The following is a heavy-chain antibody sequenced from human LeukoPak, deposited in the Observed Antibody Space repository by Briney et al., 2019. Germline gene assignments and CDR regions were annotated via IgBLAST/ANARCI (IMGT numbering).Heavy chain of an antibody. V-gene: IGHV3-7*03. D-gene: IGHD6-6*01. CDR3: ARSSYSSSSSV. Sequence: GGSLRLSRAVSGSIFSGVWMSWSRQAPGKGLEWVASINSDGSEGYYADVVKGRFTISRDNAKNSLYLQINSLRAEDTAVYYCARSSYSSSSSVWGQGTMVTVSS. J-gene: IGHJ3*01. CDR2: INSDGSEG. CDR1: GSIFSGVW.